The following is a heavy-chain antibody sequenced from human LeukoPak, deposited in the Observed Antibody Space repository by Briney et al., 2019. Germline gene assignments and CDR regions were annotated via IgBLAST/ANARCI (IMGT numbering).Heavy chain of an antibody. CDR1: GFTFSSYA. V-gene: IGHV3-30*02. CDR3: AKETYDAFNL. J-gene: IGHJ3*01. Sequence: GGSLRLSCAASGFTFSSYAIHWVRQAPGKGLEWVAFIRYDGNNKYYVDSVKGRFTISRDNSKNTLYLVMNSLRAEDTAVYYCAKETYDAFNLWGQGTLVTVSS. CDR2: IRYDGNNK.